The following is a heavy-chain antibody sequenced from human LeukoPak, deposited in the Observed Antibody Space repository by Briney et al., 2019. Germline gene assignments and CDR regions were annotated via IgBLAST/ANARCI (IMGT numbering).Heavy chain of an antibody. CDR3: ATDDYSGLLDY. D-gene: IGHD4-11*01. V-gene: IGHV1-69-2*01. CDR2: VDPEDGET. CDR1: GYTFTDYY. J-gene: IGHJ4*02. Sequence: GASVKVSCKVSGYTFTDYYMHWVQQAPVKGLEWMGLVDPEDGETIYAEKFQGRVTITADTSTDTAYMELSSLRSEDTAVYYCATDDYSGLLDYWGQGTLVTVSS.